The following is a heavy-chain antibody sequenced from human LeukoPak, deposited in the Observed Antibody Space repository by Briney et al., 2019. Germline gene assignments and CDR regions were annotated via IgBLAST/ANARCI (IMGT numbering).Heavy chain of an antibody. CDR3: ARHNKIFGVVSYFDY. J-gene: IGHJ4*02. D-gene: IGHD3-3*01. CDR1: GFTFSNSW. V-gene: IGHV3-7*05. Sequence: GGSLRLSCAASGFTFSNSWMSWVRQAPGKGLEWVANIKGDGSEKYYVDSVKGRFTISTDSAKNSLFLQMNSLRAEDTAVYYCARHNKIFGVVSYFDYWGQGTLVTVSS. CDR2: IKGDGSEK.